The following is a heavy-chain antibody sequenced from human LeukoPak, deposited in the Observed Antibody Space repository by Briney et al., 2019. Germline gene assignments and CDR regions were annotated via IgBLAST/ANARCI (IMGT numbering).Heavy chain of an antibody. CDR2: IYYSGGT. Sequence: LETLSLTCTVSGGSISSYYWSWIRQPPGKGLEWIGYIYYSGGTNYNPSLKSRVTMSVDTSKNQFSLKLSSVTAADTAVYYCARSSDYEIYFDYWGQGTLVAVSS. CDR1: GGSISSYY. CDR3: ARSSDYEIYFDY. J-gene: IGHJ4*02. V-gene: IGHV4-59*01. D-gene: IGHD3-16*01.